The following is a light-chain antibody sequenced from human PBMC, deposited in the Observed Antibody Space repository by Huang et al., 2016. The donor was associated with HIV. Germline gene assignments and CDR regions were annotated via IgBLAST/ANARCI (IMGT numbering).Light chain of an antibody. CDR2: DTS. Sequence: EIVMTQSPATLSVSPGGGATLSCRASQNVRSNLAWYQQTPGQAPRLLIYDTSTRASGVPARFSGSGSETEFTLTISGLQSEDFAVYYCQQYDNWPPGLTFGGGTKVEI. J-gene: IGKJ4*01. V-gene: IGKV3D-15*01. CDR3: QQYDNWPPGLT. CDR1: QNVRSN.